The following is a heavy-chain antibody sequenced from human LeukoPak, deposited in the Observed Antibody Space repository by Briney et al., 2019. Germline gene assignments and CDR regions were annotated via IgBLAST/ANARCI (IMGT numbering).Heavy chain of an antibody. D-gene: IGHD3-22*01. J-gene: IGHJ5*02. Sequence: SVKVSCTASGGTFSSYAISWVRQAPGQGLEWMGGIIPIFGTANYAQKFQGRVTITADESTSTAYMELSSLRSEDTAVYYCARDPPHYYDSSGYYLGRFDPWGQGTLVTVSS. V-gene: IGHV1-69*01. CDR2: IIPIFGTA. CDR3: ARDPPHYYDSSGYYLGRFDP. CDR1: GGTFSSYA.